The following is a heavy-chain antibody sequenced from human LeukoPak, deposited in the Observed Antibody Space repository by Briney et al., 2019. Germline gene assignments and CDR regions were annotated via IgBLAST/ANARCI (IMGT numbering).Heavy chain of an antibody. V-gene: IGHV3-48*01. J-gene: IGHJ4*02. CDR1: GFTFSSYS. CDR3: ARAGPYYYDSSGYYVY. CDR2: ISSSSSTI. Sequence: PGGSLRLSCAASGFTFSSYSMDWVRQAPGKGLEWVSYISSSSSTIYYADSVKGRFTISRDNAKNSLYLQMNSLRAEDTAVYYCARAGPYYYDSSGYYVYWGQGTLVTVSS. D-gene: IGHD3-22*01.